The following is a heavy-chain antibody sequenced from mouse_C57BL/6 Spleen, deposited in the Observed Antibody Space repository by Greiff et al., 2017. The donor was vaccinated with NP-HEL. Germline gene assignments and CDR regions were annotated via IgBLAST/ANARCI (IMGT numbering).Heavy chain of an antibody. V-gene: IGHV1-15*01. CDR3: TEVKDGYYGY. Sequence: QVQLQQSGAELVRPGASVTLSCKASGYTFTDYEMHWVKQTPVHGLEWIGAIDPETGGTAYNQKFKGKAILTADKSSSTAYMELRSLTSEDSAVYCGTEVKDGYYGYWGQGTTLTVSS. CDR2: IDPETGGT. J-gene: IGHJ2*01. D-gene: IGHD2-3*01. CDR1: GYTFTDYE.